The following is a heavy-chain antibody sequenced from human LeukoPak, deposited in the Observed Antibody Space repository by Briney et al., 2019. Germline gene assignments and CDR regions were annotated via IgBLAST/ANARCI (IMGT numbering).Heavy chain of an antibody. CDR1: GGSISSYY. CDR3: ARHVGYYGHFDY. V-gene: IGHV4-59*08. D-gene: IGHD3-22*01. Sequence: SETLSLTCTVSGGSISSYYWSWIRQPPGKGLEWIGYIYYSGSTNHNPSLKSRVTISVDTSKNQFSLKLSSVTAADTAVYYCARHVGYYGHFDYWGQGTLVTVSS. CDR2: IYYSGST. J-gene: IGHJ4*02.